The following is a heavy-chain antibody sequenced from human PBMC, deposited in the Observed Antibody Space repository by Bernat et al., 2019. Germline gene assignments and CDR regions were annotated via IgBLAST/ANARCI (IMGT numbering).Heavy chain of an antibody. CDR1: GFTFSSYG. V-gene: IGHV3-30*18. D-gene: IGHD2-8*02. CDR3: AKDGTAYCTGGDCNWFDP. CDR2: ISYDGSNK. J-gene: IGHJ5*02. Sequence: QVQLVESGGGLVKPGGSLRLSCAASGFTFSSYGMHWVRQAPGKGLEWVAVISYDGSNKYYADSVKGRFTISRDNSKNTLYLQMNSLRAEDTAVYYCAKDGTAYCTGGDCNWFDPWGQGTLVTVSS.